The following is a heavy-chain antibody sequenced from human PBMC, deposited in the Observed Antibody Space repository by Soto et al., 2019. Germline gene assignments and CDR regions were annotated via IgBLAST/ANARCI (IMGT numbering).Heavy chain of an antibody. D-gene: IGHD4-17*01. J-gene: IGHJ3*02. V-gene: IGHV4-39*01. CDR1: VGSISSSIYY. CDR2: MYYSGGT. Sequence: QRQLQESSPGLVKPSETLALTCTVSVGSISSSIYYWGWIRQPPGKGLEWIGSMYYSGGTYDNPTLQNRVTLAVDTWNTQFSLKVSAVTAGDTAVYYCARHNVRDYGEGNAFAIWGQGTMVTVSS. CDR3: ARHNVRDYGEGNAFAI.